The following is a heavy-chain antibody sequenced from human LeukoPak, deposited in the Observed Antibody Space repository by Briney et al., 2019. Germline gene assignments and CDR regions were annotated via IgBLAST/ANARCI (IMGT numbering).Heavy chain of an antibody. J-gene: IGHJ4*02. V-gene: IGHV3-23*01. D-gene: IGHD2-2*01. CDR1: GFTFSSYA. Sequence: GGSLRLSCAASGFTFSSYAMSWVRQAPGKGLEWVSAISGSGGSTYYADSVKGRFTISRDNSKNTLYLQMNSLRAEDTAVYYCAKDHRPYIGVVVPAAVKRSSYYFDYWGQGTLVTVSS. CDR3: AKDHRPYIGVVVPAAVKRSSYYFDY. CDR2: ISGSGGST.